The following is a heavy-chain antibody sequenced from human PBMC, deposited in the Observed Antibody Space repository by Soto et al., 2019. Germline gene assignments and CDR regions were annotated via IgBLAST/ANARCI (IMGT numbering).Heavy chain of an antibody. V-gene: IGHV1-18*01. CDR1: GYTFTSYG. D-gene: IGHD6-25*01. Sequence: QVQLVQSGAEVKKPGASVKVSCKASGYTFTSYGISWVRQAPGQGLEWMGWISAYNGNTNYAQKLQGRVTRTTDTTSSTAYMELRSLRSEDAAVSYFERWSNGSGHDSWGKGTPVAVAS. CDR3: ERWSNGSGHDS. CDR2: ISAYNGNT. J-gene: IGHJ4*02.